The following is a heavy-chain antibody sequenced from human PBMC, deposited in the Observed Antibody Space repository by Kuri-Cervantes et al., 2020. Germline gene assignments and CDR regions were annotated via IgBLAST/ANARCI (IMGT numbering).Heavy chain of an antibody. J-gene: IGHJ4*02. Sequence: ASVKVSCKASGYTFTTYAIHWVRQVPGQRLEWLGWINAGNGNTRYSPKFQGRVSLTRDTSASTAYMELSSLRSEDTAVYYCAREYCSGGSCYYFDYWGQGTLVTVSS. CDR3: AREYCSGGSCYYFDY. V-gene: IGHV1-3*01. CDR2: INAGNGNT. D-gene: IGHD2-15*01. CDR1: GYTFTTYA.